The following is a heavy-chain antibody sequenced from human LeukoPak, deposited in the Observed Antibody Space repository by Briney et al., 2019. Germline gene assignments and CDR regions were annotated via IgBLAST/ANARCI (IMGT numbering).Heavy chain of an antibody. CDR3: ARWWELTRGFDY. V-gene: IGHV1-46*01. D-gene: IGHD1-26*01. J-gene: IGHJ4*02. Sequence: GASVKVSCKASGYTFTSYYMHWVRQAPGQGLEWMGVINPSGGSTSYAQKFQGRVTMTRDTSTSTVYMELSSLRSEDTAVYYCARWWELTRGFDYWGQGTLVTVSS. CDR1: GYTFTSYY. CDR2: INPSGGST.